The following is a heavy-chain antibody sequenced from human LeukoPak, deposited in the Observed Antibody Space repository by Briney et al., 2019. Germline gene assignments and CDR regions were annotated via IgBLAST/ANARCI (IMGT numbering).Heavy chain of an antibody. CDR2: ISGSGGST. CDR1: GLTFSSYD. Sequence: GGSLRLSCAASGLTFSSYDMSWVRQAPGKGLEWVSGISGSGGSTYYADSVKGRFTISRDNSKNTLYLQMNSLSLEDTAVYYCAILLYGDWGQGTLVTVSS. V-gene: IGHV3-23*01. J-gene: IGHJ4*02. D-gene: IGHD3-10*01. CDR3: AILLYGD.